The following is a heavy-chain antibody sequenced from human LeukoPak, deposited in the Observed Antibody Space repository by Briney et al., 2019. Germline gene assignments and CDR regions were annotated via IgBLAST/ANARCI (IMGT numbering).Heavy chain of an antibody. CDR2: IIPILGIA. CDR1: GGTFSSYA. J-gene: IGHJ6*02. Sequence: ASVKVSCKASGGTFSSYAISWVRQAPGQGGEWMGRIIPILGIANYAQKFQGRVTITADKSTSTAYMELSSLRSEDTAVYYCARGSSSAKRLGYYYYYYGMDVWGQGTTATVSS. CDR3: ARGSSSAKRLGYYYYYYGMDV. V-gene: IGHV1-69*04. D-gene: IGHD6-6*01.